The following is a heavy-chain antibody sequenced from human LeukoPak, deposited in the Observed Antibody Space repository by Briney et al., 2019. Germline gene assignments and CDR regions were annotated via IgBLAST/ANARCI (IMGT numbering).Heavy chain of an antibody. Sequence: PGGSLRLSCAASGFTFSNYSMSWVRQAPGKGLEWVSTISGTGGTTYYADSVKGRFTISRDNSKNTVYLQMNSLRAGDTAVYYCAREATSSSGWYIDYWGQGTLVTVSS. D-gene: IGHD6-25*01. J-gene: IGHJ4*02. CDR2: ISGTGGTT. CDR1: GFTFSNYS. V-gene: IGHV3-23*01. CDR3: AREATSSSGWYIDY.